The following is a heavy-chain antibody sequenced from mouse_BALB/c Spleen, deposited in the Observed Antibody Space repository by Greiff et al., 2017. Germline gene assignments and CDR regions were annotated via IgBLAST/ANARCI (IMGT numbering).Heavy chain of an antibody. D-gene: IGHD4-1*01. Sequence: QVQLQQSGAELVRPGTSVKVSCKASGYAFTNYLIEWVKQRPGQGLEWIGVINPGSGGTNYNEKFKGKATFTADTSSNTAYMQLSSLTSEDSAVYYCARRTGGGFAYWGQGTLVTVSA. CDR3: ARRTGGGFAY. J-gene: IGHJ3*01. V-gene: IGHV1-54*02. CDR1: GYAFTNYL. CDR2: INPGSGGT.